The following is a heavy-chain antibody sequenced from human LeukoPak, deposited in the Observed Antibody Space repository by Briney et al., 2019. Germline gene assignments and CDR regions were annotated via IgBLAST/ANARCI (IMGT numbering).Heavy chain of an antibody. CDR1: GYTFTAYY. Sequence: ASVRVSCKASGYTFTAYYINWVRQAPGQGLEWMGWINSDSGYTKYAQKFQGRVTMTRDTSISTVYMDLTRLTSDDTAVYYCARNFDMKGFDPWGQGTLVTVSP. CDR2: INSDSGYT. J-gene: IGHJ5*02. V-gene: IGHV1-2*02. CDR3: ARNFDMKGFDP. D-gene: IGHD3-9*01.